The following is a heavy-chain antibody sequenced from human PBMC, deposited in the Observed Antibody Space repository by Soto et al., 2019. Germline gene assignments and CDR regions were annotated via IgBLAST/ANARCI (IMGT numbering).Heavy chain of an antibody. J-gene: IGHJ4*02. D-gene: IGHD3-3*01. CDR2: IYWNDDK. CDR3: AHRPIDDFCFRD. V-gene: IGHV2-5*01. Sequence: SCPPLVNPKQTLILTFCISGFSLTTRGLSVGWIRQPPGKALQWLALIYWNDDKNYSPSLKSRLTITKDTSKNQVVLTMTNMDPVDTATYYCAHRPIDDFCFRDWVQGPLVTFSS. CDR1: GFSLTTRGLS.